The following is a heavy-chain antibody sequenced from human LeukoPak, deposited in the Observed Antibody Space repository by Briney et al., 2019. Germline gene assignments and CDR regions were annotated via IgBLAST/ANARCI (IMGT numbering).Heavy chain of an antibody. V-gene: IGHV1-69*13. Sequence: SVKVSCKASGYTFTSYAISWVRQAPGQGLEWMGGIIPIFGTANYAQKFQGRVTITADESTSTAYMELSSLRSEDTAVYYCARDLTMIVGETNPFDYWGQGTLVTVSS. CDR2: IIPIFGTA. J-gene: IGHJ4*02. CDR3: ARDLTMIVGETNPFDY. CDR1: GYTFTSYA. D-gene: IGHD3-22*01.